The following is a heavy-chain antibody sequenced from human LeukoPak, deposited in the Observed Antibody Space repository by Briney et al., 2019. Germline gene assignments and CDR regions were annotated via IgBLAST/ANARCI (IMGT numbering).Heavy chain of an antibody. Sequence: SETLSLTCTVAGASVSSASYWTWIRQPPGKGVEWIAHIYNGVNTNYNPSLKSRVTISVDTSKNQFSLRLNSVTAADTAVYYCAKGRDSSDYWGQGTLVTVSS. CDR3: AKGRDSSDY. V-gene: IGHV4-61*01. J-gene: IGHJ4*02. CDR2: IYNGVNT. CDR1: GASVSSASY. D-gene: IGHD3-22*01.